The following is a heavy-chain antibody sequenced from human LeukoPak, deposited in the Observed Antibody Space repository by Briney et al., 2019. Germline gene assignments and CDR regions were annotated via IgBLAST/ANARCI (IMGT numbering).Heavy chain of an antibody. CDR3: ARDGVASAGTGDDTFDV. J-gene: IGHJ3*01. CDR1: GLTVSSNY. D-gene: IGHD6-13*01. Sequence: PGGSLRLSCAASGLTVSSNYMSWVRQAPGKGLEWVSVIYSGGSTYYADSVKGRFTISRDNSKNTLYLQMNSLRAEDTAVYYCARDGVASAGTGDDTFDVWGQGTMATVSS. V-gene: IGHV3-66*01. CDR2: IYSGGST.